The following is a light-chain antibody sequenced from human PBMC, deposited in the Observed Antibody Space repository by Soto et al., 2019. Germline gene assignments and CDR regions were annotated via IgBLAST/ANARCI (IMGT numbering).Light chain of an antibody. CDR3: GENT. V-gene: IGKV3-20*01. CDR1: QSVSSSY. CDR2: GAS. Sequence: EIVLTQSPGTLSLSPVERATLSCRASQSVSSSYLAWYQQKPGQAHRLLIYGASSRATGIPDRFSGSGSGTDFTLTISSLEPEDFAVYYCGENTFGGGTKVEIK. J-gene: IGKJ4*01.